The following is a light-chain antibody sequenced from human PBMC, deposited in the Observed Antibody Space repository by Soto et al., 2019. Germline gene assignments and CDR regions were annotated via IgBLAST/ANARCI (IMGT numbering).Light chain of an antibody. Sequence: DVEMTQSTATLSASEGDRVTITCRASQSITRWLTWYQQKPGKAPKLLIYEASNLQSGVPSRFSGSGSGTEFALTISGLQPDDFASYYCQQFNSYPITFGQGTLLEI. CDR1: QSITRW. J-gene: IGKJ5*01. V-gene: IGKV1-5*01. CDR3: QQFNSYPIT. CDR2: EAS.